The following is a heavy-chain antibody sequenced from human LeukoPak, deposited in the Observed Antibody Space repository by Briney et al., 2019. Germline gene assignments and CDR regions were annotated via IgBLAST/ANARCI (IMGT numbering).Heavy chain of an antibody. CDR1: GFTFSDFY. J-gene: IGHJ4*02. V-gene: IGHV3-11*06. CDR2: ISSSSSYT. D-gene: IGHD2-2*01. CDR3: ARVARGSVGPGGGYYFDY. Sequence: GGSLRLSCAVSGFTFSDFYMGWIRQAPGQGLEWISYISSSSSYTIYADSVKGRFSISRDNAENSLYLQVNSLRVEDTAVYYCARVARGSVGPGGGYYFDYWGQGILVTVSS.